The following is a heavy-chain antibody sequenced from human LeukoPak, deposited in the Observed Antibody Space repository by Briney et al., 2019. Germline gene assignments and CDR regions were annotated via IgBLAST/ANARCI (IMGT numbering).Heavy chain of an antibody. J-gene: IGHJ4*02. CDR2: IYDTGST. Sequence: SETLSLTCTVSGGSLSSDSYYWAWIRQPPGKGLEWIGSIYDTGSTYYNPSLKTRVTISVDTSKNHFSLKLTSVTAADTAVYYCAREVTGFWSGEHFDYWGQGTLVTVPS. CDR3: AREVTGFWSGEHFDY. CDR1: GGSLSSDSYY. V-gene: IGHV4-39*07. D-gene: IGHD3-3*01.